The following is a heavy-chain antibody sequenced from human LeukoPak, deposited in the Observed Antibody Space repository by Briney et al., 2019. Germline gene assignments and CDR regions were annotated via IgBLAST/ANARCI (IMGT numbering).Heavy chain of an antibody. D-gene: IGHD3-3*01. V-gene: IGHV3-30-3*01. CDR3: ARAPDYDFWSGYYTGYYYYGMDV. CDR1: GFTFSSYA. CDR2: ISYDGSNK. Sequence: GSLRLSFAASGFTFSSYAMHWVRQAPGKGLEWVAVISYDGSNKYYADSVKGRFTISRDNSKNTLYLQMNSLRAEDTAVYYCARAPDYDFWSGYYTGYYYYGMDVWGQGTTVTVSS. J-gene: IGHJ6*02.